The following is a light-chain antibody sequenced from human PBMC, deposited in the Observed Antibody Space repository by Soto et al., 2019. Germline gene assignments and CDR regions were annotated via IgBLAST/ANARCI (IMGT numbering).Light chain of an antibody. J-gene: IGLJ3*02. Sequence: QAVLTQPASVSGSPGQSINISCTGTSNDVGSYDLVSWYQLHPGKAPKLVIYEANKRPSGISNRFSVSKSGNTASLTISGHQAEDEAHYYCCSYARGRIWVFGGGTKVTVL. CDR2: EAN. CDR3: CSYARGRIWV. CDR1: SNDVGSYDL. V-gene: IGLV2-23*01.